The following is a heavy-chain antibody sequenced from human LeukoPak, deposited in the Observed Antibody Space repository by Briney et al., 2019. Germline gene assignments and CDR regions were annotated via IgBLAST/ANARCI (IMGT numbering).Heavy chain of an antibody. CDR3: ARQDYYDTGTWYFDL. J-gene: IGHJ2*01. CDR1: GGSFSRSNW. V-gene: IGHV4-4*02. CDR2: IYHSGST. D-gene: IGHD3-22*01. Sequence: PSGTLSLTCAVSGGSFSRSNWWSWVRQPPGKGLEWIGEIYHSGSTKYNPSLKSRVTISMDKSKNQFSLKLSSVTAADTAVYYCARQDYYDTGTWYFDLWGRGTLVTVSS.